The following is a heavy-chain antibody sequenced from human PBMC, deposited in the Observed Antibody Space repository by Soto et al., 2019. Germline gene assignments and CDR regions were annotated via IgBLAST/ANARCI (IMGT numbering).Heavy chain of an antibody. V-gene: IGHV4-39*01. Sequence: QLQLQESGTGLVKPSETLSLTSSVSGGSINSSSYFWGWVRQPPGKRLEWIGRIYYSGSTYYNPSVRSRVTISVDTSKHQFSLKLSSVTAADTAVFYCARHYSSGSRNWFDTWGQGTMVTVSS. CDR2: IYYSGST. D-gene: IGHD6-19*01. J-gene: IGHJ5*02. CDR1: GGSINSSSYF. CDR3: ARHYSSGSRNWFDT.